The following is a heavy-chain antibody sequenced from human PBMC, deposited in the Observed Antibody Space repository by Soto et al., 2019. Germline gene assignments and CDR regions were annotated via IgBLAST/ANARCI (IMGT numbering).Heavy chain of an antibody. CDR3: ARGNPRDYYYGMDV. CDR1: GYTFTSYD. V-gene: IGHV1-8*01. J-gene: IGHJ6*02. CDR2: MSPNSGNT. Sequence: QVQLVQSGAEVKKPGASVEVSCKTSGYTFTSYDINWVRQATGQGLEWMGWMSPNSGNTGYAQKFQGRVTMTRNTSISTAYMELSSLRSEDTAVYYCARGNPRDYYYGMDVWGQGTTVTVSS.